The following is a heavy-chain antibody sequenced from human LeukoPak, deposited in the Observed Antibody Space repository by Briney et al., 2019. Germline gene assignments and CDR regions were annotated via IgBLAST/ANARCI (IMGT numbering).Heavy chain of an antibody. CDR1: GGTFSSYA. CDR2: IIPIFGTA. CDR3: ARDRGDGYNSGYFEY. Sequence: SVKVSCKASGGTFSSYAISWVRQAPGQGLEWMGGIIPIFGTANYAQKFQGRVTITADESTSTAYMELSSLRSEDTAVYYCARDRGDGYNSGYFEYWGQGTLVTVSS. J-gene: IGHJ4*02. D-gene: IGHD5-24*01. V-gene: IGHV1-69*13.